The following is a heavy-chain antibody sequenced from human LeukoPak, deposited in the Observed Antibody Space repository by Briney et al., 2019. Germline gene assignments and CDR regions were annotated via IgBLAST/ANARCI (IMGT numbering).Heavy chain of an antibody. CDR3: VTGHSYYYNA. CDR1: GFTFSTYW. CDR2: INGDGSST. Sequence: GGSLRLSCAASGFTFSTYWMHWVRQAPGKGLVWVSRINGDGSSTSSADSVKGRFTISRDNAKNTVYLQMNSLRAEDTAVYYCVTGHSYYYNAWGQGTLVTVPS. J-gene: IGHJ5*02. V-gene: IGHV3-74*01. D-gene: IGHD5-18*01.